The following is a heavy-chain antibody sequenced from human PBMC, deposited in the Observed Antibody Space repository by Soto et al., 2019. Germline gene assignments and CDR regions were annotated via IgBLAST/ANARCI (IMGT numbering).Heavy chain of an antibody. CDR1: GGSIPSSISY. V-gene: IGHV4-39*01. J-gene: IGHJ6*02. Sequence: SETRSLTCTVSGGSIPSSISYWDWIRQPPGTGLEWIGNVYYGGSTYYNPSLKSRVTISVETSKSQFSLKLSSVTAADTAVYYCAGGDYYHSSGYYFYYYTMDVWGQGTTVT. D-gene: IGHD3-22*01. CDR3: AGGDYYHSSGYYFYYYTMDV. CDR2: VYYGGST.